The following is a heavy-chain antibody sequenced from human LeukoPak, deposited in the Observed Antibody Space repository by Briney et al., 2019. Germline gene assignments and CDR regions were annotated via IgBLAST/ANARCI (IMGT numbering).Heavy chain of an antibody. J-gene: IGHJ4*02. CDR3: ARDRGGSQLVPRCFDY. CDR1: GGTFSNYA. V-gene: IGHV1-69*01. Sequence: SVKVSCKASGGTFSNYAISWVRQAPGQGLEWMGGIIPIFGTANYAQKFQGRVTITADESTSTAYMELSSLRSEDTAVYYCARDRGGSQLVPRCFDYWAQGTLVTVSS. D-gene: IGHD6-13*01. CDR2: IIPIFGTA.